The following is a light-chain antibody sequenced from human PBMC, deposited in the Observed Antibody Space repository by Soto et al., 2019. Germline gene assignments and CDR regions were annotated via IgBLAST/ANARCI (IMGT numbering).Light chain of an antibody. CDR1: SSDVGNYNL. CDR2: EGT. V-gene: IGLV2-23*01. CDR3: CSYAGSTTWV. J-gene: IGLJ3*02. Sequence: QSVLTQPASVSGSPGQSITISCTGNSSDVGNYNLVSWYQQHPGKAPKLMIYEGTKRPSGVSNRFSGSKSGNTASLTISGLQADDEADYHCCSYAGSTTWVFGGGTKLTVL.